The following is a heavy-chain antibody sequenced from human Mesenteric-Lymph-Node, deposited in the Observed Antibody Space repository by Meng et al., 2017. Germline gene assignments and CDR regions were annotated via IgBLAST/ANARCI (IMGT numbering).Heavy chain of an antibody. J-gene: IGHJ3*02. CDR3: ARDFLRPLTAILPDAFDI. Sequence: GRSLRLSCAASGFTFSSYWMHWVRQAPGKGLEWVSGISWNSGSIGHADSVKGRFTISRDNAKNSLYLQMNSLRAEDTAVYYCARDFLRPLTAILPDAFDIWGQGTMVTVSS. CDR2: ISWNSGSI. D-gene: IGHD2-21*02. V-gene: IGHV3-9*01. CDR1: GFTFSSYW.